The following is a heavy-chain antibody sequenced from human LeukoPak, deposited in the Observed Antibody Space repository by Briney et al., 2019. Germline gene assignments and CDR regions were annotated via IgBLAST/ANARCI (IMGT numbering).Heavy chain of an antibody. D-gene: IGHD1-26*01. CDR2: ISYDGSNK. CDR1: GFTFSSYG. Sequence: GGSLRLSCAASGFTFSSYGMHWVRQAPGKGLEWVAVISYDGSNKYYADSVKGRFTISRDNSKNTLYLQMNSLRAEDTAVYYCAKDHTVGASYYYDGMDVWGQGTTVTVSS. V-gene: IGHV3-30*18. CDR3: AKDHTVGASYYYDGMDV. J-gene: IGHJ6*02.